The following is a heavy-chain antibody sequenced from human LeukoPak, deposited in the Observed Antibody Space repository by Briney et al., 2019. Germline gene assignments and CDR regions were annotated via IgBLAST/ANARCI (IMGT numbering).Heavy chain of an antibody. CDR2: INHSGST. CDR1: GGSFSGYY. D-gene: IGHD2-8*02. V-gene: IGHV4-34*01. Sequence: SETLSLTCAVYGGSFSGYYWSRIRQPPGKGLEWIGEINHSGSTNYNPSLKSRVTISVDTSKNQFSLKLSSVTAADTAVYYCARRILDFTGGVCYRRKWFDPWGQGTLVTVSS. CDR3: ARRILDFTGGVCYRRKWFDP. J-gene: IGHJ5*02.